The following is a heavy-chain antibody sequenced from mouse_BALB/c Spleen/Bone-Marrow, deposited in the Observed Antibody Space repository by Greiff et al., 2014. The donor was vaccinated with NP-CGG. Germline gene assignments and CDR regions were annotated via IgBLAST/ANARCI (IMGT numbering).Heavy chain of an antibody. CDR1: GFNIKDYY. CDR3: ARRYGGSFDY. D-gene: IGHD1-1*01. J-gene: IGHJ2*01. V-gene: IGHV14-1*02. CDR2: IDPENGNT. Sequence: EVKLVESGAELVRPGALVKLSCKASGFNIKDYYMHWVIQRPEQGLEWIGWIDPENGNTIYDPKFQGKASITADTSSNTAYLQLSSLTSEDTAVYYCARRYGGSFDYWGQGTTLTVSS.